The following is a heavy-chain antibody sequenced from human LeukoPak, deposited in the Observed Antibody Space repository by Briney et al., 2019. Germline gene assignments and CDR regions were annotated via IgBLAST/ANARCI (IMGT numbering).Heavy chain of an antibody. D-gene: IGHD6-19*01. CDR3: ARGIAVAGTPSYYFDY. CDR2: IYYSGST. V-gene: IGHV4-39*07. CDR1: GGSISSSSYY. Sequence: PSETLSLTCTVSGGSISSSSYYWGWIRQPPGKGLEWIGSIYYSGSTYYNPSLKSRVTISVDTSKNQFSLKLSSVTAADTAVYYCARGIAVAGTPSYYFDYWGQGTLVTVSS. J-gene: IGHJ4*02.